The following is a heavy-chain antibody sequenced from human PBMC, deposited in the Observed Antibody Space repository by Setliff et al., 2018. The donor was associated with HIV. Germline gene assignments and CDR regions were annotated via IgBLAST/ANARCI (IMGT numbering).Heavy chain of an antibody. J-gene: IGHJ5*02. D-gene: IGHD3-10*01. CDR2: IYYSGNT. CDR3: ARVAAGTYGKGDWFDP. V-gene: IGHV4-4*02. Sequence: SGGSMSSSNWWSWVRQSPGKGLEWIGEIYYSGNTNYNPSLKSRVTISVDKSKSQFSLRLTSVTAADTAVYYCARVAAGTYGKGDWFDPWGQGTQVTVSS. CDR1: GGSMSSSNW.